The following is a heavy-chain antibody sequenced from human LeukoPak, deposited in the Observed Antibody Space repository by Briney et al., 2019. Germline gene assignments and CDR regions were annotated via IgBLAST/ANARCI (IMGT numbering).Heavy chain of an antibody. J-gene: IGHJ4*02. D-gene: IGHD3-22*01. CDR1: GSSVNSVYS. CDR2: IYHNGNT. CDR3: ASYKTYYDSSGHPLDY. V-gene: IGHV4-38-2*02. Sequence: SETLSLTCTVFGSSVNSVYSWGWIRQPPGKGLEWIGSIYHNGNTYYNSSLKSRATISVHTSENQFSLKLSSVTAADTAVYYCASYKTYYDSSGHPLDYWGQGTLVTVSS.